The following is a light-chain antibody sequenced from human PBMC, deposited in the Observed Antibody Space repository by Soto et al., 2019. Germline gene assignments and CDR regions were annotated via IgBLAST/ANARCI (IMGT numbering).Light chain of an antibody. CDR2: GAS. J-gene: IGKJ4*01. V-gene: IGKV3-15*01. CDR3: QQYNNWPQLT. Sequence: EIVMTQSPATLSVSPGERATLSCRASQSVSSNLAWYQQKPGQAPRLHLYGASTRATGIPARFSGSGSGTEFTLTISSLQSEDFAVYSCQQYNNWPQLTFGGGTKVEIK. CDR1: QSVSSN.